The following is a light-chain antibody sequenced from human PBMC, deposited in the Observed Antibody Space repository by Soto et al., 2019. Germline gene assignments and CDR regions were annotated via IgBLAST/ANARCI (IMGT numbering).Light chain of an antibody. V-gene: IGKV3-15*01. CDR1: ETVATN. CDR2: GAS. Sequence: VMTQSPATLSVSPGERATLSCWASETVATNLAWYQQNPGQAPRLLISGASTRSAGISDRCRGSGSGTEFTLTISSLQSEDSAIYYCLQYFEWPPMTFGQGNKVEI. CDR3: LQYFEWPPMT. J-gene: IGKJ1*01.